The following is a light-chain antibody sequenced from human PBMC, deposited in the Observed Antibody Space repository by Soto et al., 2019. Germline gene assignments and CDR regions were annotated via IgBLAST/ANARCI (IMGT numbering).Light chain of an antibody. CDR1: RSITNY. CDR2: AAS. Sequence: DIQMTQSPSSLSASVGDRVTITCRARRSITNYVNWYQQKPGKAPKLLLYAASSLQSGVPSRFSGSASGPDFTLTSRRRPPEDFPTEYCQQSDNTPRPFGEGTKREL. J-gene: IGKJ2*01. V-gene: IGKV1-39*01. CDR3: QQSDNTPRP.